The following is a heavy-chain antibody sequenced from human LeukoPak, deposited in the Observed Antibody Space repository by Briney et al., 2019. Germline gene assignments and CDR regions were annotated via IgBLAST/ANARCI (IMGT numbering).Heavy chain of an antibody. Sequence: QPGGSLRLSCAASGFTFSSYWMSWVRQAPGKGLEWVANIKQDGSEKYYVGSVKGRFTISRDNAKNSLSLQMNSLRAEDTAVYYCAASGGMGDYWGQGTLVTVSS. CDR2: IKQDGSEK. CDR1: GFTFSSYW. D-gene: IGHD2-15*01. CDR3: AASGGMGDY. J-gene: IGHJ4*02. V-gene: IGHV3-7*03.